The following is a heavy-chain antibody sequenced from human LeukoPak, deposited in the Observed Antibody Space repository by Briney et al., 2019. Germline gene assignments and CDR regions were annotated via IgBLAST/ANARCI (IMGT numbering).Heavy chain of an antibody. D-gene: IGHD3-9*01. J-gene: IGHJ4*02. CDR1: GFTFSNAW. Sequence: GGSLRLSCAASGFTFSNAWMSWVRQAPGKGLEWVGRIKSKTDGGTTDYAAPVKGRFTISRDDSKNTLYLQMNSLKTEDTAVYYCTTDVAAPYHDILTGYSAKDYWGQGTLVTVSS. CDR3: TTDVAAPYHDILTGYSAKDY. CDR2: IKSKTDGGTT. V-gene: IGHV3-15*01.